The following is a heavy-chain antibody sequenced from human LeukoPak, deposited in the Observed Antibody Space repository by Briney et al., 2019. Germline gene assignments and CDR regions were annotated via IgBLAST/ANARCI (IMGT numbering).Heavy chain of an antibody. V-gene: IGHV3-33*01. Sequence: GRSLRLSCAASGFTFSSYGMHWVRQAPGKGLEWVAVIWYDGSNKYYADSVKGRFTISRDNSKNTLYLQMNSLRAEDTAVYYCARDSNCGGDCYIGNYFDYWGQGTLVTVSS. CDR1: GFTFSSYG. J-gene: IGHJ4*02. CDR3: ARDSNCGGDCYIGNYFDY. CDR2: IWYDGSNK. D-gene: IGHD2-21*02.